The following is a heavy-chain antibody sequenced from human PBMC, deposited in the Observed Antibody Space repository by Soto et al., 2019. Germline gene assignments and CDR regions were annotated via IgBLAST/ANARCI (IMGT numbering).Heavy chain of an antibody. CDR2: ISSYGSDT. Sequence: SGGSLRLSCAASGFTFSRYWMHWVRQAPGKGLVWVSRISSYGSDTHYADSVKGRFTISRDNAKNTLYLQMNSLRADDTAVYYCASNYAYAEGYYWYGIDVWGQGITVTVSS. CDR3: ASNYAYAEGYYWYGIDV. V-gene: IGHV3-74*01. J-gene: IGHJ6*02. D-gene: IGHD3-16*01. CDR1: GFTFSRYW.